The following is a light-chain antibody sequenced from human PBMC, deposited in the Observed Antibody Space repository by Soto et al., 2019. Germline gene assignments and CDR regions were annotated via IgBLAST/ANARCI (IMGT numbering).Light chain of an antibody. CDR3: AAWDDSLNVYV. J-gene: IGLJ1*01. V-gene: IGLV1-44*01. Sequence: QSVLTQPPSASGTPGQRVTSSCSGSSSNIGSNTVNWYQQLPGTAPKLLIYSNNQRPSGVPDRFSGSKSGTSASLAISGLQSEDEADYYCAAWDDSLNVYVFGTGTKDTVL. CDR2: SNN. CDR1: SSNIGSNT.